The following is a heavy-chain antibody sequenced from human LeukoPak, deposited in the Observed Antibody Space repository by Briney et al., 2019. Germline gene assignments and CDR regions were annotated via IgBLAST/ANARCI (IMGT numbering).Heavy chain of an antibody. J-gene: IGHJ3*02. Sequence: PGRSLRLSCAASGFTFSSYAMHWVRQAPGKGLEWVAVISYDGSNKYYADSVKGRFTISRDNSKNTLYLQMNSLRAEDTAVYYCARDSEYSSSFAFDIWGQGTMVTVSS. CDR3: ARDSEYSSSFAFDI. CDR2: ISYDGSNK. D-gene: IGHD6-13*01. CDR1: GFTFSSYA. V-gene: IGHV3-30-3*01.